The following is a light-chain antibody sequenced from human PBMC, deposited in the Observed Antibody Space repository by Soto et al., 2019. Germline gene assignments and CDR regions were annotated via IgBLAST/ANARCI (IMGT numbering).Light chain of an antibody. CDR2: GAS. J-gene: IGKJ2*01. CDR1: QGIRND. CDR3: LQDYNYPYT. Sequence: AIQMTQSPSSLSASVGDRVTITCRASQGIRNDLGWYQQKPGKAPKFLIYGASSLQSWVPSRFSGSGSGTDFTLTFSSLQPEDFATYYCLQDYNYPYTSGQGTKLEIK. V-gene: IGKV1-6*01.